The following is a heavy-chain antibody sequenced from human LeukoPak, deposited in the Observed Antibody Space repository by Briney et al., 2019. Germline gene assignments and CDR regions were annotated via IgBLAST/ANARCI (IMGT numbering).Heavy chain of an antibody. CDR3: TVPTTYSKRY. CDR2: ISYDGSNK. CDR1: GFTFSSYA. Sequence: GGSLRLSCAASGFTFSSYAMHWVRQAPGKGLEWVAVISYDGSNKYYADSVKGRFTISRDNSKNTLYLQMNSLRAEDTAVYYCTVPTTYSKRYWGQGTLVTVSS. J-gene: IGHJ4*02. V-gene: IGHV3-30-3*01. D-gene: IGHD6-13*01.